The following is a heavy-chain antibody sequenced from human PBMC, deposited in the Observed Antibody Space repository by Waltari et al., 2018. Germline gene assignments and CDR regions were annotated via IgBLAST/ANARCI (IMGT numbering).Heavy chain of an antibody. CDR1: GFSFSNAW. J-gene: IGHJ4*02. CDR3: AKEGYYDSSGYYDY. Sequence: EVHLVESGGGSVKPGGSLRLSCVASGFSFSNAWLSWVRQAPGKGLEWVSVIYSGGSTYYADSVKGRFTISRDNSKNTLYLQMNSLRAEDTAVYYCAKEGYYDSSGYYDYWGQGTLVTVSS. V-gene: IGHV3-23*03. CDR2: IYSGGST. D-gene: IGHD3-22*01.